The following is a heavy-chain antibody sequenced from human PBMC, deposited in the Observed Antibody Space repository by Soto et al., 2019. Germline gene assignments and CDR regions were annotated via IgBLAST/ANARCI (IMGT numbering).Heavy chain of an antibody. D-gene: IGHD3-10*01. Sequence: GGSLRLSCAASGFTFSSYAMSWVRQAPGKGLEWVSAISGSGGSTYYADSVKGRFTISRDNSKNTLYLQMNSLRAEDTAVYYCAKNHRAGSGSFGLLAYDAFDIWGQGTMVNVS. J-gene: IGHJ3*02. V-gene: IGHV3-23*01. CDR1: GFTFSSYA. CDR3: AKNHRAGSGSFGLLAYDAFDI. CDR2: ISGSGGST.